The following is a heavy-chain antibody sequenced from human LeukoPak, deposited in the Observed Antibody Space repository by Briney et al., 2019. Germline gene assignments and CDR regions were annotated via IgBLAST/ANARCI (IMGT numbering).Heavy chain of an antibody. J-gene: IGHJ5*02. V-gene: IGHV3-30*02. CDR1: GFIFSSYG. CDR2: IQYDGSNK. Sequence: PGGSLRLSCAASGFIFSSYGMHWVRQVPGKGLEWVTFIQYDGSNKYCADSVKGRFTISRDNSKNTMYLQMNSLRAEDTAVYYCAKHEGAVAGTFWFDPWGQGTLVTVSS. CDR3: AKHEGAVAGTFWFDP. D-gene: IGHD6-19*01.